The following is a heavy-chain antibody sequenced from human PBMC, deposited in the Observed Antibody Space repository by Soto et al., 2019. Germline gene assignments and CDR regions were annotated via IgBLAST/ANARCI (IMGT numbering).Heavy chain of an antibody. J-gene: IGHJ6*02. CDR3: ARGGYCSSTSCPGNGMDV. Sequence: SVKVSCKASGGTFSSYAISWVRQAPGQGLEWMGGIIPIFGTANYAQKFQGRVTITADESTSTAYMELSSLRSEDTAVYYCARGGYCSSTSCPGNGMDVRGQGTTVTVSS. D-gene: IGHD2-2*01. CDR1: GGTFSSYA. V-gene: IGHV1-69*13. CDR2: IIPIFGTA.